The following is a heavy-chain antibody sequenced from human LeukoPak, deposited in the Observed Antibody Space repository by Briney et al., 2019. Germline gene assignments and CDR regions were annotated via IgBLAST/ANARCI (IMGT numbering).Heavy chain of an antibody. CDR1: GDSVSSNSAA. J-gene: IGHJ2*01. CDR2: TYYRSKWYN. Sequence: SQTLSLTCAISGDSVSSNSAAWNWIRQSPSRGLEWLGRTYYRSKWYNDYAVSVKSRITINPDTSKNQFSLQLNSVTPEDTAVYFCSRDHPPAGGRPWKSYRYFQLWGRGPLVTCPS. CDR3: SRDHPPAGGRPWKSYRYFQL. D-gene: IGHD1-1*01. V-gene: IGHV6-1*01.